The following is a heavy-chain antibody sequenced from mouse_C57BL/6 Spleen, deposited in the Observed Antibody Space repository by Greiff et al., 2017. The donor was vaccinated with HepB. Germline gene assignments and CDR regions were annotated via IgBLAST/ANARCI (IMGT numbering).Heavy chain of an antibody. CDR2: ISNLAYSI. CDR1: GFTFSDYG. Sequence: EVKLVESGGGLVQPGGSLKLSCAASGFTFSDYGMAWVRQAPRKGPEWVAFISNLAYSIYYADTVTGRFTISRENAKNTLYLEMSSLRSEDTAMYYCARLYYGSSYGYAMDYWGQGTSVTVSS. V-gene: IGHV5-15*04. D-gene: IGHD1-1*01. J-gene: IGHJ4*01. CDR3: ARLYYGSSYGYAMDY.